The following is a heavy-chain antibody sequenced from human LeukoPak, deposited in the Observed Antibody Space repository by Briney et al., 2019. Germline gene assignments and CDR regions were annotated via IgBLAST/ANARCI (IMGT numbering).Heavy chain of an antibody. CDR1: GGSCSGYY. V-gene: IGHV4-34*01. Sequence: SETLSLTCAVYGGSCSGYYWSLIRQPPGKGLEWIGEINHSGSTNYNPSLKSRVTISVDTSKNQFSLKLSSVTAADTAVYYCARGPYGDYAFDYWGQGTLVTVSS. J-gene: IGHJ4*02. D-gene: IGHD4-17*01. CDR3: ARGPYGDYAFDY. CDR2: INHSGST.